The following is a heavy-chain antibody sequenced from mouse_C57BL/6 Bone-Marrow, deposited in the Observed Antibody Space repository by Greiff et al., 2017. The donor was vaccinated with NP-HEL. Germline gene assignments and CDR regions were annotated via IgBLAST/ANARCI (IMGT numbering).Heavy chain of an antibody. CDR1: GFNIKDDY. CDR3: TTPYYYGSSYAGDY. J-gene: IGHJ2*01. V-gene: IGHV14-4*01. CDR2: IDPENGDT. D-gene: IGHD1-1*01. Sequence: EVQLQQSGAELVRPGASVKLSCTASGFNIKDDYMHWVKQRPEQGLEWIGWIDPENGDTEYDSKFQGKATITADTSYNIAYLQLSSLTSEDTADYYCTTPYYYGSSYAGDYWGQGTTLTVSS.